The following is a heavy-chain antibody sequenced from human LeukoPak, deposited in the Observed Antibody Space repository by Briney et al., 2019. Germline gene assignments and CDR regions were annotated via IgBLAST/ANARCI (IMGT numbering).Heavy chain of an antibody. J-gene: IGHJ6*02. Sequence: GASVKVSCKASGYTFTSYGINWVRRAPGQGLEWMGWISAYNGNTNYAQKLQGRVTMTTDTSTSTAYMELRSLRSDDTAVYYCARDLRAITGYYYGMDVWGQGTTVTVSS. CDR1: GYTFTSYG. D-gene: IGHD1-14*01. CDR2: ISAYNGNT. V-gene: IGHV1-18*01. CDR3: ARDLRAITGYYYGMDV.